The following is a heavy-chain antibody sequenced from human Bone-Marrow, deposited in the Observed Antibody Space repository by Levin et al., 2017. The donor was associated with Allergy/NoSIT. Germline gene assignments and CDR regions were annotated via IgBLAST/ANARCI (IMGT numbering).Heavy chain of an antibody. CDR1: GYTFTRFY. CDR3: ARGGLYGSSDDLGYYYGIDV. Sequence: ASVKVSCKATGYTFTRFYMHWVRQAPGQGLEWMGIINPSDGSTNYAQKFRGGVTLTRDTSTTTVYMELRSLTSDDTALYCCARGGLYGSSDDLGYYYGIDVWGQGTTVTVSS. CDR2: INPSDGST. D-gene: IGHD6-13*01. V-gene: IGHV1-46*01. J-gene: IGHJ6*02.